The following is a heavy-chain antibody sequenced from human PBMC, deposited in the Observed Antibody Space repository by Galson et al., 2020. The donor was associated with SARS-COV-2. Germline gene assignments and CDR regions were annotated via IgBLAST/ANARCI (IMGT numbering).Heavy chain of an antibody. J-gene: IGHJ5*02. V-gene: IGHV2-70*01. CDR2: INWNDVK. CDR3: ARSHIFAACYNWFDP. D-gene: IGHD2-21*01. Sequence: SGPTLVKPTQTLTLTCTFSGFSLSTFGMCVSWIRQPPGKALEWLATINWNDVKYYSTSLKTRLTISQDTSKNHVVLTMTDMDPMDTATYYCARSHIFAACYNWFDPWGQGTLVTVSS. CDR1: GFSLSTFGMC.